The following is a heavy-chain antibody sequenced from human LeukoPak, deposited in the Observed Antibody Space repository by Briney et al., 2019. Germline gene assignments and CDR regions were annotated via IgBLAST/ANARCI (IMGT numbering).Heavy chain of an antibody. V-gene: IGHV4-39*02. CDR1: RGSIISSNYH. J-gene: IGHJ4*02. CDR2: IFYSGGT. D-gene: IGHD3-22*01. CDR3: AREYYDSTGYHYAFDY. Sequence: SETLSLTCTVSRGSIISSNYHWGWIRQPPGKGLEWIGSIFYSGGTSYNPSLESRVTISVDTSKNQFSLGLSSVTAADTALYYCAREYYDSTGYHYAFDYWGQGTLVTVSS.